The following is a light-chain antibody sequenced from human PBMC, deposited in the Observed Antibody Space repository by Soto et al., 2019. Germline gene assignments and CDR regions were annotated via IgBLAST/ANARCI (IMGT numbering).Light chain of an antibody. Sequence: DIVMTQSPDSLAVSLGERATINCKSSQSVLYSSNNKNYLAWYQQKPGQPPKLLIYWAFIRESGVPDRFSGSGSGTDFTLTISSLQAEDVAVYYCQQYYSTVVTFGGGTKVAIK. CDR1: QSVLYSSNNKNY. CDR3: QQYYSTVVT. J-gene: IGKJ4*01. CDR2: WAF. V-gene: IGKV4-1*01.